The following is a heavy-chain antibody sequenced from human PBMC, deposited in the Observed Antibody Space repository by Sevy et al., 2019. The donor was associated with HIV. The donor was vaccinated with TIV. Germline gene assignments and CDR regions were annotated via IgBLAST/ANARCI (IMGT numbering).Heavy chain of an antibody. D-gene: IGHD2-21*01. CDR1: GFTLSSYT. V-gene: IGHV3-48*02. CDR3: VRDEMAIASHFDY. Sequence: GGSLRLSYEASGFTLSSYTMSWVRQSPEKGLEWVATFDRTDITHYADSVKGRLVISRDTAKNSLFLQMNSLRDDDTAMYFCVRDEMAIASHFDYWGRGTLVTVSS. J-gene: IGHJ4*02. CDR2: FDRTDIT.